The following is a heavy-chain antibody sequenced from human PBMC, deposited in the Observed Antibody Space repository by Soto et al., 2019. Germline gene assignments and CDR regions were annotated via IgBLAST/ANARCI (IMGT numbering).Heavy chain of an antibody. V-gene: IGHV4-34*01. CDR1: GWSFSGYY. CDR2: INHSGST. D-gene: IGHD3-3*01. J-gene: IGHJ3*02. CDR3: ALPRGPYYDFWSGYAFDI. Sequence: SETLSLTCAVYGWSFSGYYWSWIRQPPGKGLEWIGEINHSGSTNYNPSLKSRVTISVDTSKNQFSLKLSSVTAADTAVYYCALPRGPYYDFWSGYAFDIWGQGTMVTVSS.